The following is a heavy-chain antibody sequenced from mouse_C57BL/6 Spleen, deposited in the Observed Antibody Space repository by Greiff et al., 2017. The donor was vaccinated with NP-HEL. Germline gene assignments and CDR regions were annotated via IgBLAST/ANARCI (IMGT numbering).Heavy chain of an antibody. J-gene: IGHJ3*01. D-gene: IGHD3-2*02. Sequence: VQLQQSGAELARPGASVKLSCKASGYTFTSYGISWVKQRTGQGLEWIGEIYPRSGNTYYNEKFKGKATLTADKSSSTAYMELRSLTSEDSAVYFCARGDSSGYWFAYWGQGTLVTVSA. CDR2: IYPRSGNT. V-gene: IGHV1-81*01. CDR1: GYTFTSYG. CDR3: ARGDSSGYWFAY.